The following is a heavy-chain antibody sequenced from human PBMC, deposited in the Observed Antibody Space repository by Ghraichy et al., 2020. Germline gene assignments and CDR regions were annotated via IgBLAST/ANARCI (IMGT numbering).Heavy chain of an antibody. V-gene: IGHV6-1*01. CDR1: GDSVSSNSAA. Sequence: SQTLSLTCAISGDSVSSNSAAWNWIRQSPSRGLEWLGRTYYRSKWYNDYAVSVKSRITINPDTSKNQFSLQLNSVTPEDTAVYYCARGNIVPAAMLDYYYYGMDVWGQGTTVTVSS. CDR2: TYYRSKWYN. D-gene: IGHD2-2*01. CDR3: ARGNIVPAAMLDYYYYGMDV. J-gene: IGHJ6*02.